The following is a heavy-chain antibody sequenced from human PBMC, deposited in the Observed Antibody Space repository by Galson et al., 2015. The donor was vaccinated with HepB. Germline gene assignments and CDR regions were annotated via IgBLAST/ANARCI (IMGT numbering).Heavy chain of an antibody. J-gene: IGHJ6*02. CDR1: GFTFSSYA. D-gene: IGHD3-3*01. Sequence: SLRLSCAASGFTFSSYAMSWVRRAPGKGLEWVSAISGSGGSTYYADSVKGRFTISRDNSKNTLYLQMNSLRAEDTAVYYCASSRDFWSGYYAGRDYYYYYGMDVWGQGTTVTVSS. CDR2: ISGSGGST. V-gene: IGHV3-23*01. CDR3: ASSRDFWSGYYAGRDYYYYYGMDV.